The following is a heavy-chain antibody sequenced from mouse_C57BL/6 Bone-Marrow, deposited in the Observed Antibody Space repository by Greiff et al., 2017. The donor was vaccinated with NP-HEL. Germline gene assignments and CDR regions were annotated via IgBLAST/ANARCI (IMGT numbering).Heavy chain of an antibody. D-gene: IGHD2-2*01. J-gene: IGHJ3*01. Sequence: QVQLQQPGAELVRPGSSVKLSCKASGYTFTSYWMHWVKQRPIQGLEWIGNIDPSDSETHYNQKFKDKATLTVDKSSSTAYMQLSSLTSEDSAVYYCARWGGYACFAYWGQGTLVTVSA. CDR1: GYTFTSYW. V-gene: IGHV1-52*01. CDR3: ARWGGYACFAY. CDR2: IDPSDSET.